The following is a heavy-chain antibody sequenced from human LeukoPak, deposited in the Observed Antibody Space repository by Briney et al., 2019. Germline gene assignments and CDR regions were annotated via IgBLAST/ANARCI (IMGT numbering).Heavy chain of an antibody. V-gene: IGHV4-4*07. CDR3: ARRATTGLRTFDI. CDR1: GGSIRSYY. D-gene: IGHD1-26*01. J-gene: IGHJ3*02. CDR2: IYTSGST. Sequence: SETLSLTCAVSGGSIRSYYWSWIRQPAGKGLEWIGRIYTSGSTNYNPSLKSRVTISLNTSKNQFSLKLSSVTAADTAMYYCARRATTGLRTFDIWGQGTMVTVSS.